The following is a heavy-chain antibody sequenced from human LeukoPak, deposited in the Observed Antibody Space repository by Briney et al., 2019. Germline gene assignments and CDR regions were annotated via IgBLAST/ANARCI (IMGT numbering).Heavy chain of an antibody. V-gene: IGHV1-8*02. CDR3: ARGRMVRGVTWWFDP. CDR2: MNPNSGNT. D-gene: IGHD3-10*01. J-gene: IGHJ5*02. Sequence: ASVKVSCKASGYTFTSYGISWVQQAPGQGLEWMGWMNPNSGNTGYAQKFQGRVTMTRNTSISTAYMELSSLRSEDTAVYYCARGRMVRGVTWWFDPWGQGTLVTVSS. CDR1: GYTFTSYG.